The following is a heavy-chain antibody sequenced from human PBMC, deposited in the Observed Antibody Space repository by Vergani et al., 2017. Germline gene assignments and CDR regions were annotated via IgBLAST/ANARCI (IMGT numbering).Heavy chain of an antibody. Sequence: QVQLVQSGSELKKPGASVKVSCKASGYTFTSYGISWVRQAPGQGLEWMGWISAYNGNTNYAQKLQGRVTMTTDTSTSTAYMELRSLRSDDTAVYYCARARRTVTTWRTFDYWGQGTLVTVSS. V-gene: IGHV1-18*01. CDR1: GYTFTSYG. J-gene: IGHJ4*02. CDR3: ARARRTVTTWRTFDY. D-gene: IGHD4-11*01. CDR2: ISAYNGNT.